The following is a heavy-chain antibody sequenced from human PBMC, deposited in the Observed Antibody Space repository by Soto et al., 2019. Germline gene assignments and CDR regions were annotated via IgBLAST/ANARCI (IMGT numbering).Heavy chain of an antibody. CDR2: IIPIFGTA. CDR1: GGTFSSYA. D-gene: IGHD6-13*01. Sequence: SVKVSCKASGGTFSSYAISWVRQAPGQGLEWMGGIIPIFGTANYAQKFQGRVTITADESTSTAYMELSSLRSKDTAVYYCARSIGGRGVASACDGHYFDYWGQGTLVTVS. J-gene: IGHJ4*02. CDR3: ARSIGGRGVASACDGHYFDY. V-gene: IGHV1-69*13.